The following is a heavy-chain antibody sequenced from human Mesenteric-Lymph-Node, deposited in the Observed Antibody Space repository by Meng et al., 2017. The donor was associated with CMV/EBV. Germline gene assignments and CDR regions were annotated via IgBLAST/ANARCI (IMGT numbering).Heavy chain of an antibody. D-gene: IGHD1-7*01. J-gene: IGHJ4*02. V-gene: IGHV1-2*02. CDR3: ARDPINWNYPQIEIDY. Sequence: ASVKVSCKASGYTFTGYYMHWVRQAPGQGLEWMGWINPNSGGTNYAQKFQGRVTMTRDTSISTAYMELSRLRSDDTAVYYCARDPINWNYPQIEIDYWGQGTLVTVSS. CDR1: GYTFTGYY. CDR2: INPNSGGT.